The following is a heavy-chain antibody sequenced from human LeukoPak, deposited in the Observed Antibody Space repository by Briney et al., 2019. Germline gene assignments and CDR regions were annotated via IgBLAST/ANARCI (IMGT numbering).Heavy chain of an antibody. CDR2: IYHSGST. Sequence: SETLSLTCAVSGYSISSGYYWGWIRQPPGKGLEWIGSIYHSGSTYYNPSLKSRVTISVDTSKNQFSLKLSSVTAADTAVYYRARQDAPVLVIDPHDAFDIWGQGTMVTVSS. D-gene: IGHD3-9*01. V-gene: IGHV4-38-2*01. J-gene: IGHJ3*02. CDR3: ARQDAPVLVIDPHDAFDI. CDR1: GYSISSGYY.